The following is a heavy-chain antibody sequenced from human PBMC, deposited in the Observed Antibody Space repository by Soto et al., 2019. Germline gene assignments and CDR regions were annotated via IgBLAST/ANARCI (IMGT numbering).Heavy chain of an antibody. V-gene: IGHV1-8*01. Sequence: ASVKVSCKASGYTFTSYDINWVRQATGQGLEWMGWMNPNSGNTGYAQKFQGRVTMTRNTSISTAYMELRSLRSDDTAVYYCARGRQWLVYDAFDIWGQGTMVTVSS. CDR2: MNPNSGNT. CDR3: ARGRQWLVYDAFDI. J-gene: IGHJ3*02. D-gene: IGHD6-19*01. CDR1: GYTFTSYD.